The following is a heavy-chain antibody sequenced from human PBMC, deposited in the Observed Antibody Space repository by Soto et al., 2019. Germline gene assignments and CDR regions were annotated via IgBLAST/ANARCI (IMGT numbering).Heavy chain of an antibody. CDR3: ARDXIAVAGKSLYYYYGMDV. J-gene: IGHJ6*02. CDR1: GYSISSGYY. Sequence: PSETLSLTCAVSGYSISSGYYWGWIRQPPGKGLEWIGSIYHSGSTYYNPSLKSRVTISVDTSKNQFSLKLSFVTAADTAVYYCARDXIAVAGKSLYYYYGMDVWGRGTTVTVSS. D-gene: IGHD6-19*01. CDR2: IYHSGST. V-gene: IGHV4-38-2*02.